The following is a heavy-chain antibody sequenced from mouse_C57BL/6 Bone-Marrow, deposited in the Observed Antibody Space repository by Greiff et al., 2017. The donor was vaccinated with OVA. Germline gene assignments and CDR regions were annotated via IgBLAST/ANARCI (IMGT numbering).Heavy chain of an antibody. CDR2: TFYSGIT. CDR1: GFSINSDCY. D-gene: IGHD1-1*01. J-gene: IGHJ4*01. V-gene: IGHV3-3*01. Sequence: EVKLVESGPSLVRPSQTLSLTCTVTGFSINSDCYWIWIRQFPGNKLEYIGYTFYSGITYYNPSLESRTYITRDTSKNQFSLKLSSVTTEDTATYYRPQFITTGGYAMDYWGQGTSVTVSS. CDR3: PQFITTGGYAMDY.